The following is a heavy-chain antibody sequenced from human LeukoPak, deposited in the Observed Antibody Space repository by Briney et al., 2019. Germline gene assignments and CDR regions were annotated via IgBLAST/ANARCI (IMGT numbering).Heavy chain of an antibody. D-gene: IGHD6-13*01. CDR1: GFTFSSYG. V-gene: IGHV3-33*01. CDR3: ARGSVAAAGRGWFDP. Sequence: AGGSLRLSCAASGFTFSSYGMHWVRQAPGKGLEWVAVIWYDGNNKYYGDSVKGRFTISRDNSKNTLYLQMNSLRAEDTAVYYCARGSVAAAGRGWFDPWGQGTLVTVSS. CDR2: IWYDGNNK. J-gene: IGHJ5*02.